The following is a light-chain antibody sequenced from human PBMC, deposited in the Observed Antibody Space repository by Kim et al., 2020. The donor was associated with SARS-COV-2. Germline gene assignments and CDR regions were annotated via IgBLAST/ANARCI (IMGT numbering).Light chain of an antibody. CDR2: DTG. CDR3: LLSYSDSRV. CDR1: TGAVTSEHV. J-gene: IGLJ2*01. V-gene: IGLV7-46*01. Sequence: PDGTVTLTCDSDTGAVTSEHVPYWIQQKPGQAPRTLIYDTGNRHSWTPARFSGSLLGGKAALTLSAAQAEDEADYYCLLSYSDSRVFGGGTQLTVL.